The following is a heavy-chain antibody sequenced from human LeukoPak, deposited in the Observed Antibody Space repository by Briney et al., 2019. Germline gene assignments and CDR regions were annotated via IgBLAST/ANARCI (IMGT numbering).Heavy chain of an antibody. V-gene: IGHV3-23*01. D-gene: IGHD6-19*01. CDR2: ISGSGGST. CDR3: AKDSEPGIAVAGVDY. CDR1: GFTFSSYA. Sequence: PGGSLRLSCAASGFTFSSYAVSWVRQAPGKGLEWVSAISGSGGSTYYADSVKGRFTISRDNSKNTLYLQMNSLRAEDTAVYYCAKDSEPGIAVAGVDYWGQGTLVTVSS. J-gene: IGHJ4*02.